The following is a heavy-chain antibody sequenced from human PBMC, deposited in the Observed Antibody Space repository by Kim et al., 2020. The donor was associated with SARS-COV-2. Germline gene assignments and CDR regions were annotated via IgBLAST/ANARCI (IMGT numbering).Heavy chain of an antibody. Sequence: ASVKVSCKASGYTFTSYDINWVRQATGQGLEWMGWMNPNSGNTGYAQKFQGRVTMTRNTSISTAYMELSSLRSEDTAVYYCARARYRGGVIVIHLYNFDYWGQGTLVTVSS. CDR1: GYTFTSYD. D-gene: IGHD3-16*02. V-gene: IGHV1-8*01. CDR2: MNPNSGNT. CDR3: ARARYRGGVIVIHLYNFDY. J-gene: IGHJ4*02.